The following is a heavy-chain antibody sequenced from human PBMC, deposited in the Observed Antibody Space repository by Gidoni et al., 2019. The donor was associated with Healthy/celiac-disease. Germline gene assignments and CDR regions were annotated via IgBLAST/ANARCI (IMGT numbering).Heavy chain of an antibody. CDR1: GFTFSSYS. V-gene: IGHV3-48*02. CDR3: AKLKTYYDFWSGYYSDYYYYGMDV. CDR2: ISSSSSTI. Sequence: VQLVESGGGLVQPGGSLRLSCAASGFTFSSYSMNWVRQAPGKGLEWVSYISSSSSTIYYADSVKGRFTISRDNAKNSLYLQMNSLREEDTAVYYCAKLKTYYDFWSGYYSDYYYYGMDVWGQGTTVTVSS. J-gene: IGHJ6*02. D-gene: IGHD3-3*01.